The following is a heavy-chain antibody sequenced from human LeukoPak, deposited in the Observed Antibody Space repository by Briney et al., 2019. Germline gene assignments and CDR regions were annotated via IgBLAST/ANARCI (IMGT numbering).Heavy chain of an antibody. Sequence: GGSLRLXCGASGFTFSSYGMHWDRQAPDKGLEWVAFIRYDGSNKNYADSVKGRFTISRDNSKNTLYLQMNSLRAEDTAVYYCAKVYEYGDNDWFDSWGQGTLVTVSS. CDR1: GFTFSSYG. V-gene: IGHV3-30*02. CDR2: IRYDGSNK. J-gene: IGHJ5*01. D-gene: IGHD4-17*01. CDR3: AKVYEYGDNDWFDS.